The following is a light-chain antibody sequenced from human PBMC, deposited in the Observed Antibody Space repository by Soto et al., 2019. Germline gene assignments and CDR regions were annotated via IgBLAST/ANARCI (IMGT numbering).Light chain of an antibody. CDR3: QSYDSSLSVV. CDR2: GNI. CDR1: SSNIGAGYD. Sequence: QSVLTQPPSVSGAPGQRVPISCTGRSSNIGAGYDVHWYQQLPGTAPKILIYGNINRPSGVPDRFSGSKSGTSASLAITGLQAEDEAGYYCQSYDSSLSVVFGGGTKVTVL. J-gene: IGLJ2*01. V-gene: IGLV1-40*01.